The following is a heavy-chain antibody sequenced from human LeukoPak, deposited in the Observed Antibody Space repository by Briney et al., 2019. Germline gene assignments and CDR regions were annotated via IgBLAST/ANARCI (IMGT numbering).Heavy chain of an antibody. CDR2: ISYTGNT. CDR3: ARQVSSSGFFWFDP. CDR1: GGSISSGTYY. Sequence: SETLSLTCTVSGGSISSGTYYWAWIRQPPGKGLEWIGSISYTGNTYYNPSLNSRVTISVDTSKNQFSLKLSSVTAADTAVYYCARQVSSSGFFWFDPWGQGTLVTVFS. D-gene: IGHD6-6*01. J-gene: IGHJ5*02. V-gene: IGHV4-39*01.